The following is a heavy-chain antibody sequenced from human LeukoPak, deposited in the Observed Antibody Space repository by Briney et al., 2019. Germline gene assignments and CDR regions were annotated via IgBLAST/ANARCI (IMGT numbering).Heavy chain of an antibody. J-gene: IGHJ1*01. D-gene: IGHD3-16*01. Sequence: GGSLRLSCAASGFTFSSYSMNWVRQAPGNGLEWVSGISPRGDITYYKDSVRGRFTISRDNFKNTVSLQLNSLRAEDTAMYYCAKDDDWGRFNHWGQGTLVTVSS. CDR3: AKDDDWGRFNH. CDR1: GFTFSSYS. V-gene: IGHV3-23*01. CDR2: ISPRGDIT.